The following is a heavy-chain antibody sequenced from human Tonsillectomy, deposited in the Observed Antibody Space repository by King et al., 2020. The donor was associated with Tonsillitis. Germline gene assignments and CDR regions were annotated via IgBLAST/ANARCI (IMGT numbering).Heavy chain of an antibody. CDR3: AKDRASSSWELRLFDS. Sequence: DVQLVESGGGLVQPGGSLRLSCAGSGFTFSSYAMSWVRQAPGKGLEWVSAIRGNGDNTYYADSVKGRFTISRDNSKKTMYLQMNSLRGEDTAIYYCAKDRASSSWELRLFDSWGQGTLVTVSS. V-gene: IGHV3-23*04. D-gene: IGHD1-26*01. CDR1: GFTFSSYA. CDR2: IRGNGDNT. J-gene: IGHJ4*02.